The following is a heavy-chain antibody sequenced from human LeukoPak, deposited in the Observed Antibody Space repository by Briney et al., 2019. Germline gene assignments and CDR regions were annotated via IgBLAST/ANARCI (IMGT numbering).Heavy chain of an antibody. J-gene: IGHJ5*02. CDR3: ARAGLAAAGNWFDP. V-gene: IGHV4-59*01. Sequence: ETLSLTCTVSGGSISSYYWSWIRQPPGKGLEWIGYIYYSGSTNYNPSLKSRVTISVDTSKNQFSLKLSSVTAADTAVYYCARAGLAAAGNWFDPWGQGTLVTVSS. CDR1: GGSISSYY. D-gene: IGHD6-13*01. CDR2: IYYSGST.